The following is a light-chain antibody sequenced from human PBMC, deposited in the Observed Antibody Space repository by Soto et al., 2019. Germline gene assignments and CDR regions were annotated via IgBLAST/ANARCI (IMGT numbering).Light chain of an antibody. CDR2: GAF. J-gene: IGKJ5*01. V-gene: IGKV3-20*01. CDR3: QQRHMWPIT. Sequence: EIVLPLSPGTLSLSPGERATLTCRASQSISTSSLAWYRQKPGQAPRLLIYGAFNRATGVPDRFSGGGSGTDFTLTITRLEPEDFAVYYCQQRHMWPITFGQGTRLEI. CDR1: QSISTSS.